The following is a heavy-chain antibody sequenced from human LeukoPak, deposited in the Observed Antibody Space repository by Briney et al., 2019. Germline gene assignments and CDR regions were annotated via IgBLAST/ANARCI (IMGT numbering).Heavy chain of an antibody. CDR3: ARGSGYYGEDFEY. J-gene: IGHJ4*02. CDR1: GGSISSYY. CDR2: IYYSENT. D-gene: IGHD3-22*01. V-gene: IGHV4-59*08. Sequence: SETLSLTCTVSGGSISSYYWSWIRQPPGKGLEWIGYIYYSENTNYNPSLKSRVTISVDTSKNQFSLKLSSVTAADTAVYYCARGSGYYGEDFEYWGQGTLVTVSS.